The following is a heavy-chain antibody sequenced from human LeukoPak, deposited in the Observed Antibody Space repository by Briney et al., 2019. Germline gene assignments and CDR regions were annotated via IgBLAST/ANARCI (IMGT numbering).Heavy chain of an antibody. J-gene: IGHJ3*02. CDR2: INHSGST. D-gene: IGHD3-10*01. CDR3: ARLLLWFGEGAFDI. V-gene: IGHV4-34*01. CDR1: GGSISSYY. Sequence: SETLSLTCTVSGGSISSYYWSWIRQPPGKGLEWIGEINHSGSTNYNPSLKSRVTISVDTSKNQFSLKLSSVTAADTAVYYCARLLLWFGEGAFDIWGQGTMVTVSS.